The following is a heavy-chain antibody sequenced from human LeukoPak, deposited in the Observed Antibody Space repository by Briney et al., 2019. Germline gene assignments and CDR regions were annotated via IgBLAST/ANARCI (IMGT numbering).Heavy chain of an antibody. CDR2: ISSSSSYI. CDR1: GFTFSSYA. V-gene: IGHV3-21*01. CDR3: ARGNWYRPFDY. J-gene: IGHJ4*02. Sequence: GGSLRLSCAASGFTFSSYAMSWVRQAPGKGLEWVSSISSSSSYIYYADSVKGRFTISRDNAKNSLYLQMNSLRVEDTAVYYCARGNWYRPFDYWGQGTLVTVSS. D-gene: IGHD1-26*01.